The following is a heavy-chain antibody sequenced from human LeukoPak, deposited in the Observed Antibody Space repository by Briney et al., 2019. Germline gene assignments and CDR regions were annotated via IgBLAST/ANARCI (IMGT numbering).Heavy chain of an antibody. CDR3: ARGFGSGNYYSYYYMDV. CDR2: IYYSGST. V-gene: IGHV4-59*01. J-gene: IGHJ6*03. Sequence: SETPSLTCTVSGGSISSYYWSWIRQPPGKGLEWIGNIYYSGSTNYNPSLKSRVTISVDTSKNQFSLKLSSVTAADTAVYYCARGFGSGNYYSYYYMDVWGKGTTVTISS. CDR1: GGSISSYY. D-gene: IGHD3-10*01.